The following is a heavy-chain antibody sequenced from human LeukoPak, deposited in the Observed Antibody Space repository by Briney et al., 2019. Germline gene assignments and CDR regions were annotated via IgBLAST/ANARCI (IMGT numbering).Heavy chain of an antibody. CDR1: GFTFSSYS. CDR2: ISSSSNFI. CDR3: AREGHTTGWPPFDF. Sequence: GGSLRLSCAASGFTFSSYSMNWVRQAPGKGLEWVSSISSSSNFIYYADSVKGRFTISRDNAKNSLYLQMNSLRAEDTAVYYCAREGHTTGWPPFDFWGQGTLVTVSS. D-gene: IGHD6-19*01. V-gene: IGHV3-21*01. J-gene: IGHJ4*02.